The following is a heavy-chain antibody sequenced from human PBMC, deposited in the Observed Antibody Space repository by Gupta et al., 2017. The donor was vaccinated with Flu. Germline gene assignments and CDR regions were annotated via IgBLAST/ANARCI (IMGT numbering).Heavy chain of an antibody. J-gene: IGHJ3*02. V-gene: IGHV3-48*03. Sequence: EVQLVESGGGLVPLGVSLSLSCAASGFTFSSHDMNWVRPAPGKGLEWVSYISSSGSTIYDADAVKGRFTISRDNAKNSLYLQMNSLRAEDTAVYYCARDVAIAAPTAPDALDIWGQGTMVTVSS. D-gene: IGHD6-6*01. CDR2: ISSSGSTI. CDR1: GFTFSSHD. CDR3: ARDVAIAAPTAPDALDI.